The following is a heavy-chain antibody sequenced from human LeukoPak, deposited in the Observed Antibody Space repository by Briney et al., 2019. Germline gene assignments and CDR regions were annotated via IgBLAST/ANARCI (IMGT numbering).Heavy chain of an antibody. CDR1: GGSISSGGYY. J-gene: IGHJ5*02. V-gene: IGHV4-31*03. Sequence: SETLSLTCTVSGGSISSGGYYWSWIRQHPGKGLEWIGYIYYSGSTYYNPSLKSRVTISVDTSKNQFSLKLSSVTAADTAVYYCARGVVVTALVNQWFDPWGQGTLVTVSS. CDR2: IYYSGST. D-gene: IGHD2-2*01. CDR3: ARGVVVTALVNQWFDP.